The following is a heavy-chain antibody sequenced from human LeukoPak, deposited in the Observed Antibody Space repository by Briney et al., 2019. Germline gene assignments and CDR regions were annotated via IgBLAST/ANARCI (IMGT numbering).Heavy chain of an antibody. CDR2: IYHSGST. J-gene: IGHJ4*02. CDR3: ARHSVRRGYSH. Sequence: PSETLSLTCTVSGYSISSGYYWGWIRQPPGKGLEWIGSIYHSGSTNYNSSLKSRVTISVDTSKNQFSLKLSSVTAADTAVYYCARHSVRRGYSHWGQGTLVTVSS. CDR1: GYSISSGYY. D-gene: IGHD5-18*01. V-gene: IGHV4-38-2*02.